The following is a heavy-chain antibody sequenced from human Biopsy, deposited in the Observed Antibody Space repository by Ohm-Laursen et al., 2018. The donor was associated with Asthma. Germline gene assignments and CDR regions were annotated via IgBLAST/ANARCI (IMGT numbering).Heavy chain of an antibody. J-gene: IGHJ4*02. V-gene: IGHV3-23*01. CDR3: AKDRDYDILTGPPGFDY. CDR2: ISGSGGST. Sequence: SLRLSCTAPGFTFSSYAMSWVRQAPGKGLEWVSAISGSGGSTYYADSVKGRFTLSRDNSKNTLYLQMNSLRAEDTAVYYCAKDRDYDILTGPPGFDYWGQGTLVTVSS. D-gene: IGHD3-9*01. CDR1: GFTFSSYA.